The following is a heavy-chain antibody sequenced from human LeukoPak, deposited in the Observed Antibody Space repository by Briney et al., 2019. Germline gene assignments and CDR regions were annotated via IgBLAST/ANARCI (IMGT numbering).Heavy chain of an antibody. D-gene: IGHD1-26*01. V-gene: IGHV4-30-2*01. J-gene: IGHJ4*02. CDR3: ARGKWELWAFDY. CDR2: IYHSGST. CDR1: GGSISSGGYY. Sequence: SETLSLTCTVSGGSISSGGYYWSWIRQPPGKGLEWIGYIYHSGSTYYNPSLKSRVTISVDRSKNQFSLKLSSVTAADTAVYYCARGKWELWAFDYWGQGTLVTVSS.